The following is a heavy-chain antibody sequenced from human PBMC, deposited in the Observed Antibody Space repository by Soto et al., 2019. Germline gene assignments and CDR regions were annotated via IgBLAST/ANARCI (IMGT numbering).Heavy chain of an antibody. D-gene: IGHD2-21*02. V-gene: IGHV3-21*06. CDR1: GFTFRSYT. CDR3: ARAYGGNSIDF. Sequence: PVGSLRLSCAGSGFTFRSYTMHWVRQAPGKGLEWVSSISSFSGNIFYADSVKGRFTISRDNAKNSLYLQMNSLRVDDTALYYCARAYGGNSIDFWGQGALVTVSS. J-gene: IGHJ4*02. CDR2: ISSFSGNI.